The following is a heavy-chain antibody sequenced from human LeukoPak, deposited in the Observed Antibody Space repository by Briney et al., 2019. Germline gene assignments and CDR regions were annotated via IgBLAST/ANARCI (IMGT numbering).Heavy chain of an antibody. CDR3: ARDSAGGGNFDY. V-gene: IGHV4-30-2*01. D-gene: IGHD2-15*01. Sequence: PSETLSLTCTVSGGSISSGGCYRSWIRQPPGKGLEWIGYIYHSGSTYYNPSLKSRVTISVDRSKNQFSLKLNSVTAADTAVYYCARDSAGGGNFDYWGQGTLVTVSS. J-gene: IGHJ4*01. CDR1: GGSISSGGCY. CDR2: IYHSGST.